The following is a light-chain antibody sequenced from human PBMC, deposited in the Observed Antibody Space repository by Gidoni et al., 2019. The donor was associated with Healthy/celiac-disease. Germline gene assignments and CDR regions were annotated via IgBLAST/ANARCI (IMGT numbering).Light chain of an antibody. CDR2: EAS. Sequence: DIQMTQSPSSLSASVGDRVTITCQASQDISNYLNWYQQKPGKAPKLLIYEASNLETGVPSRFSGSGSGTDFTFTISSLQPEDIATYYCKQYDNLLFTFGPGTKVDIK. J-gene: IGKJ3*01. CDR3: KQYDNLLFT. V-gene: IGKV1-33*01. CDR1: QDISNY.